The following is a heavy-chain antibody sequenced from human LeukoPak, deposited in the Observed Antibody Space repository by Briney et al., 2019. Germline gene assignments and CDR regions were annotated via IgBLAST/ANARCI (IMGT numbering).Heavy chain of an antibody. CDR3: ARDRLGSRPLDAFDI. CDR2: ISSSSYI. Sequence: PGGSLRLSCAASGFTFSSYSMNWVRQAPGKGLEWVSSISSSSYIYYADSVKGRFTISRDNAKNSLYLQMNSLRAEDTAVYYCARDRLGSRPLDAFDIWGQGTMVTVSS. CDR1: GFTFSSYS. D-gene: IGHD6-6*01. J-gene: IGHJ3*02. V-gene: IGHV3-21*01.